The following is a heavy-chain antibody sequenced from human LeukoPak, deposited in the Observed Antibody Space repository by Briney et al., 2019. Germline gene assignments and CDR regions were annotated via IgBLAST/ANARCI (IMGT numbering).Heavy chain of an antibody. CDR2: ISGSGGST. J-gene: IGHJ5*02. CDR1: GFTFSNYA. CDR3: AKVGGLLWFGGANWFDP. D-gene: IGHD3-10*01. V-gene: IGHV3-23*01. Sequence: GGSLRLSCAASGFTFSNYAMSWVRQAPGKGLEWVSAISGSGGSTYYADSVKGRFTISRDNSKNTLYLQMNSLRAEDTAVYYCAKVGGLLWFGGANWFDPWGQGTLVTVSS.